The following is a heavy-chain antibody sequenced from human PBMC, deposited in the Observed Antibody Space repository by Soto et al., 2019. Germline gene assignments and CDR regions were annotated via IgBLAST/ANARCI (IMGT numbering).Heavy chain of an antibody. CDR1: GGSISSGGYY. CDR3: ARVGCTNGVCPIPENFDY. D-gene: IGHD2-8*01. J-gene: IGHJ4*02. CDR2: IYYSGST. Sequence: QVQLQESGPGLAKPSQTLSLTCTVSGGSISSGGYYWRWIRQHPAKGLEWIGYIYYSGSTYYNPSLKSRVTISVDTSKNQFSLKLSSVTAADTAVYYCARVGCTNGVCPIPENFDYWGQGTLVTVSS. V-gene: IGHV4-31*03.